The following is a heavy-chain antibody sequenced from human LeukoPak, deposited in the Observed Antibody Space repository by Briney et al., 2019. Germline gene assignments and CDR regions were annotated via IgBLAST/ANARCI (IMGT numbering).Heavy chain of an antibody. CDR3: ARDSVGDIIIHGIDI. D-gene: IGHD3-3*01. V-gene: IGHV1-69*13. J-gene: IGHJ3*02. CDR2: IIPLLGTR. Sequence: SVKVSCKASGGTFSNYTISWVRQAPGQGLEWMGGIIPLLGTRNYAQKFQDRVTITADESTNTAYMELSSLRSEDTAVYYCARDSVGDIIIHGIDIWGQGTMVTVSS. CDR1: GGTFSNYT.